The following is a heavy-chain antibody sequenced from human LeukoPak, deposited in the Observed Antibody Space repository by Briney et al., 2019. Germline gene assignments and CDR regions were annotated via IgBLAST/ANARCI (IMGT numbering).Heavy chain of an antibody. Sequence: AGGSLRLSCAASGFTISSYWMSWVRQAPGKGLEWVANIKQDGSEKYYVDSVKGRFTISRDNAKNSLYLQMNSLRAEDTAVYYCARDECGGDCYSDAFDIWGQGTMVTVSS. J-gene: IGHJ3*02. CDR2: IKQDGSEK. V-gene: IGHV3-7*03. D-gene: IGHD2-21*02. CDR1: GFTISSYW. CDR3: ARDECGGDCYSDAFDI.